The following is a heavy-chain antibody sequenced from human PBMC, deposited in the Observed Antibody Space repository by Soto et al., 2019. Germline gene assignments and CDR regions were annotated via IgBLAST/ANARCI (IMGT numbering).Heavy chain of an antibody. CDR2: ISYDGSNK. CDR1: GFTFSSYA. D-gene: IGHD6-19*01. CDR3: ARDIAVASLFDY. J-gene: IGHJ4*02. Sequence: QVQLVESGGGVVQPGRSLRLSCAASGFTFSSYAMHWVRQAPGKGLEWVAVISYDGSNKYYADSVKGRFTISRDNSKNTLYLQMNSLRAEDMAVYYCARDIAVASLFDYWGQGTLVTVSS. V-gene: IGHV3-30-3*01.